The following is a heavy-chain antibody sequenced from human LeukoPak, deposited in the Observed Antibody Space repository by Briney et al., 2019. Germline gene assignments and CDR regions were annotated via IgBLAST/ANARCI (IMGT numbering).Heavy chain of an antibody. Sequence: SETLSLTCTVSGGSISSGSYYWSWIRQPAGKGLEWIGRIYTSGSTNYNPSLKSRVTISVDTSKNQFSLKLSSVTAADTAVYYCALRGSYDFWSGYVDYWGQGTLVTVSS. V-gene: IGHV4-61*02. D-gene: IGHD3-3*01. CDR2: IYTSGST. CDR3: ALRGSYDFWSGYVDY. J-gene: IGHJ4*02. CDR1: GGSISSGSYY.